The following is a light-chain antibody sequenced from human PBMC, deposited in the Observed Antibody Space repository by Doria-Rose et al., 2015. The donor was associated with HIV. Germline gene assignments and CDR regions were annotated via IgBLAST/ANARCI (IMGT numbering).Light chain of an antibody. J-gene: IGKJ1*01. CDR3: HQYGTSWT. CDR1: QRFSSTY. V-gene: IGKV3-20*01. Sequence: DIVMTQSPGTLSLSPGERATLSCRASQRFSSTYLAWYQQKPGQAPSLLIYDGSTRATGIPDRFSANGSGTDFTLTINRLEPEDFALYYCHQYGTSWTFGQGTKVEI. CDR2: DGS.